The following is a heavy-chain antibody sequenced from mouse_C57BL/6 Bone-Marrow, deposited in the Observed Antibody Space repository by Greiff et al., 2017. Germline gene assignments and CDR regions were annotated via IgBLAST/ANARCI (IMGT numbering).Heavy chain of an antibody. V-gene: IGHV1-69*01. CDR3: AREKGLSPGYFDV. CDR1: GYTFTSYW. J-gene: IGHJ1*03. D-gene: IGHD3-3*01. Sequence: VQLQQSGAELVMPGASVKLSCKASGYTFTSYWMHWVKQRPGQGLEWIGEIDPSDSYTNYNQKFKGKSTLTVDKSSRPAYMQLSSLTSEDSAVYYCAREKGLSPGYFDVWGTGTTVTVSS. CDR2: IDPSDSYT.